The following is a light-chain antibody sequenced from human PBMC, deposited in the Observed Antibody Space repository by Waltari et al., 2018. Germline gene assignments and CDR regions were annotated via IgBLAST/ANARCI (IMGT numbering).Light chain of an antibody. Sequence: QSALTQPASVSGSPGQSITISCTGTSSDVGGYNYVTWYQQHPGKAPKLMIYEVSNRPSLVSNRCSGSQSGNSASRTISGLQAEDEADYYCSSYTSSSTKVFGGGTKLTVL. CDR3: SSYTSSSTKV. CDR2: EVS. V-gene: IGLV2-14*01. J-gene: IGLJ2*01. CDR1: SSDVGGYNY.